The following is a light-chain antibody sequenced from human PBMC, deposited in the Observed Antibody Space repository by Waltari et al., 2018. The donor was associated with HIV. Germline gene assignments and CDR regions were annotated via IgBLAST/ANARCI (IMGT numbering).Light chain of an antibody. Sequence: QSALTQPASVSGSPGQSIPISCTGTSSAVGSYHLVSWYQQHPGKAPKLMIYEVTKPPPGVSNRFAASKASNTASRTISGLQAEDVADYDCCSYAGSGDVFGTVTKVTVL. CDR1: SSAVGSYHL. CDR2: EVT. CDR3: CSYAGSGDV. J-gene: IGLJ1*01. V-gene: IGLV2-23*02.